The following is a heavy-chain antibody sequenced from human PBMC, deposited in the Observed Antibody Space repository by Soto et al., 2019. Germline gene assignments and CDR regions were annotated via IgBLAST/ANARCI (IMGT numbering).Heavy chain of an antibody. Sequence: GGSLRLSCAASGFTFSSYGMHWVRQAPGKGLEWVAVISYDGSNKYYADSVKGRFTISRDNSKNTLYLQMNSLRAEDTAVYYCAKSSGYCSGGSCMSYWGQGTLVTVSS. D-gene: IGHD2-15*01. V-gene: IGHV3-30*18. CDR2: ISYDGSNK. CDR3: AKSSGYCSGGSCMSY. CDR1: GFTFSSYG. J-gene: IGHJ4*02.